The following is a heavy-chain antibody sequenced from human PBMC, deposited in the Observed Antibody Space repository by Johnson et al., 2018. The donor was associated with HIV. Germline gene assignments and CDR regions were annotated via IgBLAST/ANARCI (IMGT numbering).Heavy chain of an antibody. J-gene: IGHJ3*01. CDR1: GFTFSSYA. V-gene: IGHV3-30*04. CDR3: ARESANSGRYSGAFDV. D-gene: IGHD1-26*01. Sequence: QVQLVESGGGVVQPGRSLRLSCAASGFTFSSYAMHWVRQAPAKGLEWVAVISYDGSDKYYADSVKGRFTISRDSSKNTLYLQMNSLRAEDTALYYCARESANSGRYSGAFDVWGQGTMGIVSS. CDR2: ISYDGSDK.